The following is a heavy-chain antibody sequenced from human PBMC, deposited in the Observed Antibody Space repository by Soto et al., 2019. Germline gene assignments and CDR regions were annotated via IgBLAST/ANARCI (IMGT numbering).Heavy chain of an antibody. CDR2: IYYSGST. J-gene: IGHJ6*02. CDR3: ARATPNYGMDV. Sequence: LRLSCAASGFTFSSYAMNWVRQAPGKGLEWIGYIYYSGSTYYNPSLKSRFTISVDTSKNQFSLKLSSVTAADTAVYYCARATPNYGMDVWGQGTTVTVSS. CDR1: GFTFSSYA. V-gene: IGHV4-31*02.